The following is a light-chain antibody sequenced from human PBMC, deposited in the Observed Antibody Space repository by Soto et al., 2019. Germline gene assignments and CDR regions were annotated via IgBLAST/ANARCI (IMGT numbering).Light chain of an antibody. CDR1: SSDVGSYDY. V-gene: IGLV2-18*02. CDR2: NVN. Sequence: QSALIQPPSVSGSPGQSVTISCTGTSSDVGSYDYVSWYQQHPGTVPKPMIYNVNTRPSGVPDRFSGSKSGNTASMTISGLQAEDEADYFCSSYTRNSTVAFGGGTKLTVL. CDR3: SSYTRNSTVA. J-gene: IGLJ2*01.